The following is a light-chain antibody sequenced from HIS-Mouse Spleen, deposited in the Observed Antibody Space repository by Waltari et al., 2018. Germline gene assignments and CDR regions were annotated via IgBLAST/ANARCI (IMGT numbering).Light chain of an antibody. CDR3: QVWDSSSDHVV. J-gene: IGLJ2*01. V-gene: IGLV3-21*03. CDR1: NIGSES. CDR2: DDS. Sequence: SSVLTPPPSVSVAPGKTARITCGGNNIGSESVHWYQQKPGQAPVLVVYDDSDRPSGIPERFSGSNSGNTATLTISRVEAGDEADYYCQVWDSSSDHVVFGGGTKLTVL.